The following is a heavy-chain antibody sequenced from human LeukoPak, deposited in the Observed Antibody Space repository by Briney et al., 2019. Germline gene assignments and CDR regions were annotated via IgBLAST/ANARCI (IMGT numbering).Heavy chain of an antibody. J-gene: IGHJ5*02. CDR2: IYHSGSS. Sequence: SETLSLTCGVSGYSISSGYQWAWIRQSPGQGLEWIGSIYHSGSSPYNPSLKSRVTILVETSKNQFSLNMYSVTAADTAVYYCARDPRWLTPDCTSTSCYENYFDPWGQGTLVSVSS. CDR1: GYSISSGYQ. CDR3: ARDPRWLTPDCTSTSCYENYFDP. V-gene: IGHV4-38-2*02. D-gene: IGHD2-2*01.